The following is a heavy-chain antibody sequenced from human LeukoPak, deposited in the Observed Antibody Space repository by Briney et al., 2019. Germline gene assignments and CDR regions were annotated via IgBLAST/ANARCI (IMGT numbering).Heavy chain of an antibody. J-gene: IGHJ4*02. CDR3: TRYCSSTSRYTSPGENFDY. CDR1: GFTFSDYY. V-gene: IGHV3-11*01. CDR2: ISSSGSTI. Sequence: GGSLRLSCAASGFTFSDYYMSWIRQAPGKGLEWVSYISSSGSTIYYADSVKGRFTISRDNAKNLLYLQMNSLRAEDTAVYYCTRYCSSTSRYTSPGENFDYWGQGTLVTVSS. D-gene: IGHD2-2*02.